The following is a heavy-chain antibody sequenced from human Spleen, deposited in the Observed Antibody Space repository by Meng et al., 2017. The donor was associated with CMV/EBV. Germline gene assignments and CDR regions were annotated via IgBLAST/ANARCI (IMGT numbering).Heavy chain of an antibody. D-gene: IGHD4-11*01. V-gene: IGHV1-2*02. J-gene: IGHJ5*02. CDR3: ARDGRVVPHHAGNYRGQHWLNP. CDR1: GYTFAGYY. Sequence: ASVKVSCKASGYTFAGYYIYWVRQAPGQGLEWMGWINPNTGATLSAQKFEGRVTMTSDTSSSTTYMELDSLKSDDTAIYYCARDGRVVPHHAGNYRGQHWLNPWGQGTLVTVSS. CDR2: INPNTGAT.